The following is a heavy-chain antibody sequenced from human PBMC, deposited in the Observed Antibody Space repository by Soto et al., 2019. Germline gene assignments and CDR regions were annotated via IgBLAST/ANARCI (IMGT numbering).Heavy chain of an antibody. J-gene: IGHJ6*03. D-gene: IGHD3-3*01. CDR2: MLHSGST. CDR3: ARSCEIFAEVNQSYYYYYYMDL. V-gene: IGHV4-39*01. CDR1: GGSISSGTYY. Sequence: SETLSLTCIVSGGSISSGTYYWGWIRQPPGKGLEWIGSMLHSGSTYYNPSLRSRVTMFADTSKNQFSLRLSSATAADTAVYYCARSCEIFAEVNQSYYYYYYMDLWGKGTTVTVSS.